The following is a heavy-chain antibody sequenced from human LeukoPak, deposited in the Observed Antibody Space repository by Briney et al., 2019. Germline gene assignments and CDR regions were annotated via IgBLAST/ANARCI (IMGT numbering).Heavy chain of an antibody. J-gene: IGHJ4*02. Sequence: PSETLPLTCTVSGGSISSSSHYWGWIRQPPGKGLEWIGSIYYSGTAFYNPSLKSRLTISVDTSKNQFSLKLSSVTAADTAIYYCARCDILTGYFHFDYWGQGTLVTVSS. V-gene: IGHV4-39*07. CDR3: ARCDILTGYFHFDY. CDR2: IYYSGTA. CDR1: GGSISSSSHY. D-gene: IGHD3-9*01.